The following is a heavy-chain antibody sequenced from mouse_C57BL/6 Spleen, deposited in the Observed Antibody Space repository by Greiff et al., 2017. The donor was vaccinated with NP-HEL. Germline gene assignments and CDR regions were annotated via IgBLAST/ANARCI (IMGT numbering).Heavy chain of an antibody. CDR1: GYSITSGYD. Sequence: VQLKQSGPGMVKPSQSLSLTCTVTGYSITSGYDWHWIRHFPGNKLEWMGYISYSGSTNYNPSLKSRISITHDTSKNHFFLKLNSVTTEDTATYYCAREGDWYYFDYWGQGTTLTVSS. V-gene: IGHV3-1*01. CDR2: ISYSGST. J-gene: IGHJ2*01. CDR3: AREGDWYYFDY. D-gene: IGHD3-3*01.